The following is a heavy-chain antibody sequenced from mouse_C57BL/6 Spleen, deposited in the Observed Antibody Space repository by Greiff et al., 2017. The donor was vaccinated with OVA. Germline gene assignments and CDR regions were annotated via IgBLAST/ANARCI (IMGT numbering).Heavy chain of an antibody. V-gene: IGHV1-15*01. CDR3: TRETMVTPWFAY. CDR2: IDPETGGT. J-gene: IGHJ3*01. D-gene: IGHD2-2*01. CDR1: GYTFTDYE. Sequence: VQLVESGAELVRPGASVTLSCKASGYTFTDYEMHWVKQTPVHGLEWIGAIDPETGGTAYNQKFKGKAILTADKSSSTAYMELRSLTSEDSAVYYCTRETMVTPWFAYWGQGTLVTVSA.